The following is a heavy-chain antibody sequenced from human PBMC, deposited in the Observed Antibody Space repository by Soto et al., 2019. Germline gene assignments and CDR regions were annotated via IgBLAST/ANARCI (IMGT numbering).Heavy chain of an antibody. CDR2: ISDSGDTT. CDR1: GFTFNNYG. CDR3: ASKGAGYCSGGSCYYMGV. Sequence: EVQLLDSGGGLVQPGGSLRLSCVASGFTFNNYGVSWVRQAPGKGLEWVSSISDSGDTTYYADSVKGRFTISRDNSKNTMYLQMNSLRVEDTALYYCASKGAGYCSGGSCYYMGVRGKGTTVAVSS. D-gene: IGHD2-15*01. J-gene: IGHJ6*03. V-gene: IGHV3-23*01.